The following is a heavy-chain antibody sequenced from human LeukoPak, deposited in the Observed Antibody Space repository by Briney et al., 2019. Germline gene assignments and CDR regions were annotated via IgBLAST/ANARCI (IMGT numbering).Heavy chain of an antibody. D-gene: IGHD3-10*02. Sequence: SETLSLTCTVSGGSISSSSYYWGWIRQPPGKGLEWIGSIYYSGSTYYNPSLKSRVTISVDTSKNQFSLKLNSVTAADAAVYYCAKDGPWDTYVYYLDSWGQGTLVTVSS. CDR2: IYYSGST. J-gene: IGHJ4*02. CDR1: GGSISSSSYY. CDR3: AKDGPWDTYVYYLDS. V-gene: IGHV4-39*07.